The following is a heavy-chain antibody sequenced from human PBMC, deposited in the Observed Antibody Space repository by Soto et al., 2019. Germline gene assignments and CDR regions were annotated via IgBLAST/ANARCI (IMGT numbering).Heavy chain of an antibody. CDR2: ISYDGSNK. CDR1: GFTFSSYG. CDR3: AKARVVYCSSTSCYNGMDV. Sequence: GGSLRLSCAASGFTFSSYGMHWVRQAPGKGLEWVAVISYDGSNKYYADSVKGRFTISRDNSKDTLYLQMNSLRAEDTAVYYCAKARVVYCSSTSCYNGMDVWGQGTTVTV. D-gene: IGHD2-2*02. J-gene: IGHJ6*02. V-gene: IGHV3-30*18.